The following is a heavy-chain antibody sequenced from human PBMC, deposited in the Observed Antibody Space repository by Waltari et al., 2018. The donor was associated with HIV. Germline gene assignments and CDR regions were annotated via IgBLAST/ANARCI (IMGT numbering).Heavy chain of an antibody. J-gene: IGHJ6*02. Sequence: QVQLVESGGGVVQPGRSLRLSCAASGFTFSGYAMPWVRQAPGKGLEWVAVISYDGSNKYYADSVKGRFTISRDNSKNTLYLQMNSLRAEDTAVYYCARPLYSSSWYGGMDVWGQGTTVTVSS. V-gene: IGHV3-30*04. CDR3: ARPLYSSSWYGGMDV. CDR2: ISYDGSNK. D-gene: IGHD6-13*01. CDR1: GFTFSGYA.